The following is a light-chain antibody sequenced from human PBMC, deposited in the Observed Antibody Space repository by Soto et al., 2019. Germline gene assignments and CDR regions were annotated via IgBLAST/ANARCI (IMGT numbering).Light chain of an antibody. CDR2: EGS. CDR3: YSYATYSTFVV. Sequence: QSVLTQPASVSGSPGQSITISCTGTSNDIKNYNLVSWYQQHPGKAPKLMIYEGSKRPSGVSNRFSGSKSGTTASLTISELQAEDEADYYCYSYATYSTFVVFGGGTKLTVL. V-gene: IGLV2-23*03. J-gene: IGLJ2*01. CDR1: SNDIKNYNL.